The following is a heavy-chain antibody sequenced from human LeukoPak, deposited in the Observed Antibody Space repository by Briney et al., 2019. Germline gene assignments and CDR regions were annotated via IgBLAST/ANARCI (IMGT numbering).Heavy chain of an antibody. CDR1: GFNFANYG. CDR2: LRSTVHGGPA. J-gene: IGHJ4*02. Sequence: GGSLRLSCSTFGFNFANYGVSWFRQAPGQGLEWVGFLRSTVHGGPAQYAASVVGRFIISRDDSKGIAYLQMNSLKTEDTAVYYCTRAGGYDFWIDYWGQGTLVTVSS. CDR3: TRAGGYDFWIDY. V-gene: IGHV3-49*03. D-gene: IGHD3-3*01.